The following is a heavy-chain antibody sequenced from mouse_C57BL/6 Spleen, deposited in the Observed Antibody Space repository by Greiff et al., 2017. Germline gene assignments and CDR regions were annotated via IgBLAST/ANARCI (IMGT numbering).Heavy chain of an antibody. Sequence: QVQLQQSGAELVRPGASVKLSCKASGYTFTDYYINWVKQRPGQGLEWIARIYPGSGNTYYNEKFKGKATLTAEKSSSTAYMQLSSLTSEDSAVYFCARKEGGFDYWGQGTTLTVSS. CDR2: IYPGSGNT. J-gene: IGHJ2*01. CDR1: GYTFTDYY. CDR3: ARKEGGFDY. V-gene: IGHV1-76*01.